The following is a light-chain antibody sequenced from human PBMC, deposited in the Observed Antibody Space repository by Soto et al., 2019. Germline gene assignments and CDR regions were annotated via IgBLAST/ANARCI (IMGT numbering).Light chain of an antibody. V-gene: IGKV1-6*01. CDR3: LQDYNYPFT. CDR1: QDIRKD. J-gene: IGKJ2*01. Sequence: AIQMTQSPSSLSASVGDRVTITCRASQDIRKDLAWYQQKPGKDPQILIYGASTLQTGVASRFSGSGSATDFTLTISSLQPEDSAAYYCLQDYNYPFTFGQGTKVDIK. CDR2: GAS.